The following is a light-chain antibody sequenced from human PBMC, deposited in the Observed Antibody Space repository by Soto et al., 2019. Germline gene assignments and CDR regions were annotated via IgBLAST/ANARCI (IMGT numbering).Light chain of an antibody. V-gene: IGKV1-5*01. CDR3: QQYNSYSWT. CDR1: QSISSW. J-gene: IGKJ1*01. CDR2: DAS. Sequence: DIQMTQSPSTLPASVGDRVTITCRASQSISSWLAWYQQKPGKAPKLLIYDASSLESGVPSRFSGSGSGTEFTLTISTMQTDDLATYDCQQYNSYSWTVGQGNKGEIK.